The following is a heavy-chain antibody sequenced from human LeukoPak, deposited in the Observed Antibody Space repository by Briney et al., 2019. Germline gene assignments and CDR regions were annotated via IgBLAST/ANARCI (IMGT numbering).Heavy chain of an antibody. Sequence: GGSLRLSCAASGFTFSSYEMNWVRQAPGKGLERVSYISSSGSTIYYADSVKGRFTISRDNAKNSLYLQMNSLRAEDTAVYYCARETTVTFDYWGQGTLVTVSS. CDR3: ARETTVTFDY. CDR1: GFTFSSYE. CDR2: ISSSGSTI. V-gene: IGHV3-48*03. D-gene: IGHD4-17*01. J-gene: IGHJ4*02.